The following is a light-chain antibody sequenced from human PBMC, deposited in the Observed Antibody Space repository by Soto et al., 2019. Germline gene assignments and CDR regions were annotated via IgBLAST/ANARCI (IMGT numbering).Light chain of an antibody. CDR2: EGS. Sequence: QSVLTQPASVSGSPGQSITISCTGTSSDVGSYNLVSWYQQHPGKAPKLMIYEGSKRPSGVSNRFSGSKSGNTASLTISGLQAEDEADYYCCSSSVFGGGTKLTVL. V-gene: IGLV2-23*01. J-gene: IGLJ2*01. CDR3: CSSSV. CDR1: SSDVGSYNL.